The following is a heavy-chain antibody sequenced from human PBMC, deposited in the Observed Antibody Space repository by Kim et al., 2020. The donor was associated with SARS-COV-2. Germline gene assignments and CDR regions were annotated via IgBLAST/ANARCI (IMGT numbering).Heavy chain of an antibody. D-gene: IGHD3-22*01. CDR3: ARDRKGMIVVVEGPYYYGMDV. Sequence: SETLSLTCTVSGGSISSSSYYWGWIRQPPGKGLEWIGSIYYSGSTYYNPSLKSRVTISVDTSKNQFSLKLSSVTAADTAVYYCARDRKGMIVVVEGPYYYGMDVWGQGTTVTVSS. J-gene: IGHJ6*02. V-gene: IGHV4-39*07. CDR2: IYYSGST. CDR1: GGSISSSSYY.